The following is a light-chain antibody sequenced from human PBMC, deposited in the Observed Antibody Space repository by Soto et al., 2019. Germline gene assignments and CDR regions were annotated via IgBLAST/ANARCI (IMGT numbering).Light chain of an antibody. V-gene: IGKV3-15*01. CDR3: QQYGERPRT. CDR2: DAS. Sequence: EVVLTQSPATLSVSPGDRATLSCRASQDIGSAVAWYHQRSGQAPRLLIFDASIRVPTTPARFSGSVSGTEFTLTISSLEYEDFAVYFCQQYGERPRTFGQGTKVDIK. CDR1: QDIGSA. J-gene: IGKJ1*01.